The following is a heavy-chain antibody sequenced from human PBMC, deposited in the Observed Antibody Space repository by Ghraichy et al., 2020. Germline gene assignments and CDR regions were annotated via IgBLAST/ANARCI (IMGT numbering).Heavy chain of an antibody. D-gene: IGHD6-6*01. J-gene: IGHJ4*02. Sequence: LSLTCAASGFTFSSYAMSWVRQAPGKGLEWVSAISGSGGSTYYADSVKGRFTISRDNSKNTLYLQMNSLRAEDMAVYYCARPYAYSSSSGFDYWGQGTLVTVSS. CDR2: ISGSGGST. CDR1: GFTFSSYA. CDR3: ARPYAYSSSSGFDY. V-gene: IGHV3-23*01.